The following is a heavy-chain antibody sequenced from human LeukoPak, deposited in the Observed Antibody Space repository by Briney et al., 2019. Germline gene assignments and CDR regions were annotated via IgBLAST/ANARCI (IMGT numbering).Heavy chain of an antibody. Sequence: GGSLRLSCAASGFTFDSYAMSWVRQAPGKGLECVSFLYTGGDTSYADSVRGRFSISRDNSKNTVYLQMNGLRAEDTAVYYCARGPGSRGIFDYWGQGTLVTVSS. D-gene: IGHD3-10*01. CDR1: GFTFDSYA. CDR3: ARGPGSRGIFDY. J-gene: IGHJ4*02. V-gene: IGHV3-53*01. CDR2: LYTGGDT.